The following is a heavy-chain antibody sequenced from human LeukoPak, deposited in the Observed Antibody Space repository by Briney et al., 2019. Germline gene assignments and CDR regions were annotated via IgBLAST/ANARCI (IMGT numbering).Heavy chain of an antibody. CDR1: GFTFSSYE. CDR3: GRHPSGWIDY. Sequence: GGSLRLSCAASGFTFSSYEMNWVRQAPGEGLEWVLYISSNGSTIYYADSVKGRFTVSRENAKNSLYLQMSSLGAEDTALYYCGRHPSGWIDYWGQGTLVTVSS. V-gene: IGHV3-48*03. D-gene: IGHD6-19*01. J-gene: IGHJ4*02. CDR2: ISSNGSTI.